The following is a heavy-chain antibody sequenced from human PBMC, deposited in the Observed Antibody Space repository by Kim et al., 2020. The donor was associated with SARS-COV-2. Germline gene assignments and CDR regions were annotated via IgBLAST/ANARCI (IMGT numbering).Heavy chain of an antibody. V-gene: IGHV4-59*08. J-gene: IGHJ4*02. D-gene: IGHD6-13*01. CDR3: ASHTIAAPDDFDQ. Sequence: NPCLESRVTISVDMSKTQVFLKLSSVTAADTAVYYCASHTIAAPDDFDQWGQGTLVTVSS.